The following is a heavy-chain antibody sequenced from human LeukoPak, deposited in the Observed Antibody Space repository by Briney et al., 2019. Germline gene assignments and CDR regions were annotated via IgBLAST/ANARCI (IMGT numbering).Heavy chain of an antibody. CDR2: IYYSGST. V-gene: IGHV4-59*01. Sequence: SETLSLTCTVSGGSISSYYWSWIRQPPGKGLEWIGYIYYSGSTNYNPSLKSRVTISVDTSKNQFSLKLSSVTAADTAVYYCARERLDGVKYYYGMDVWGQGTTVTVSS. J-gene: IGHJ6*02. CDR3: ARERLDGVKYYYGMDV. CDR1: GGSISSYY. D-gene: IGHD4-17*01.